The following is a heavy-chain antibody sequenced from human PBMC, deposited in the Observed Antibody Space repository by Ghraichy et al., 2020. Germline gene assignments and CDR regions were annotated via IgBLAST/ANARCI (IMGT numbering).Heavy chain of an antibody. Sequence: SETLSLTCTVSGGSISSGGYYWSWIRQHPGKGLEWIGYIYYSGSTYYNPSLKSRVTISVDTSKNQFSLKLSSVTAADTAVYYCARDRSNYYDEAFDIWGQGTMVTVSS. CDR1: GGSISSGGYY. CDR3: ARDRSNYYDEAFDI. CDR2: IYYSGST. D-gene: IGHD3-22*01. V-gene: IGHV4-31*03. J-gene: IGHJ3*02.